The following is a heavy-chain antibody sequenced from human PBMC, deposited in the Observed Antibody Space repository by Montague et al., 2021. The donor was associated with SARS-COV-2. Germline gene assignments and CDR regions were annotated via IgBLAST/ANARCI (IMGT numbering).Heavy chain of an antibody. CDR2: IYHSGRT. V-gene: IGHV4-4*02. CDR1: GGSISSSNW. Sequence: SETLSLTCAVSGGSISSSNWWSWVRQLPGKGLEWIGEIYHSGRTNCNPSLKSRVTISVDKSKNQFSLKLSSVTAADTAVYYCASRGAGWFGSNPERFDYWGQGTLVTVSS. J-gene: IGHJ4*02. D-gene: IGHD3-10*01. CDR3: ASRGAGWFGSNPERFDY.